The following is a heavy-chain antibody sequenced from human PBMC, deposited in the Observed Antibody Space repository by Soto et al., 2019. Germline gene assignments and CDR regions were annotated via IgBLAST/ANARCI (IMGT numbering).Heavy chain of an antibody. CDR2: ISHDGSYK. D-gene: IGHD1-26*01. Sequence: GGALSLWCAGFRRSFTTYILHLVRQAPGKGAVWVAVISHDGSYKYYGDAVKGRFTISRDTSKNAVYLEMNSLRPEDTAVYYCAKGLLAIVGTTLPRDAFNIWGQGTMVT. CDR3: AKGLLAIVGTTLPRDAFNI. CDR1: RRSFTTYI. V-gene: IGHV3-30*18. J-gene: IGHJ3*02.